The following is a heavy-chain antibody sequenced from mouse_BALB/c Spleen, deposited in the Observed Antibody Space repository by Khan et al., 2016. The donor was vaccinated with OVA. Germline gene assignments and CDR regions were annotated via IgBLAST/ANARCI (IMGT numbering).Heavy chain of an antibody. CDR2: ISYSGST. D-gene: IGHD3-3*01. CDR3: TGGRAY. Sequence: EVQLQESGPGLVKPSQSLSLTCTVTGYSITSDYAWNWIRQFPGNKLEWMGYISYSGSTSYTPSLKSRISITRDTSKNQLFLQLNSETTEDTATYYCTGGRAYWGQGTLVTVSA. V-gene: IGHV3-2*02. J-gene: IGHJ3*01. CDR1: GYSITSDYA.